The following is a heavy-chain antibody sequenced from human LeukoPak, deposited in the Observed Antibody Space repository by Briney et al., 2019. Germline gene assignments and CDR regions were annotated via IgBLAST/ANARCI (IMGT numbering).Heavy chain of an antibody. D-gene: IGHD2-2*01. CDR1: SYTFTNYG. CDR3: ARDTEPLYCSSTSCYSSGHWFDP. Sequence: ASVKVSCKASSYTFTNYGISWVRQAPGQGLEWMGWISAYNGNTNYAQKLQGRVTMTTDTSTSTAYMELRSLRSDDTAVYYCARDTEPLYCSSTSCYSSGHWFDPWGQGTLVTVSS. V-gene: IGHV1-18*01. J-gene: IGHJ5*02. CDR2: ISAYNGNT.